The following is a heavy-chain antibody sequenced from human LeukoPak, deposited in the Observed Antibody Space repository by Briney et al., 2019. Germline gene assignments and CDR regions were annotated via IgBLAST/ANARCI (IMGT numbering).Heavy chain of an antibody. CDR2: IYYSGST. D-gene: IGHD3-22*01. CDR1: GGSISSYY. J-gene: IGHJ4*02. Sequence: SETLSLTCTVSGGSISSYYWSWIRQPPGKGLEWIGYIYYSGSTNYNPSLKSRVTMSVDTSKNQFSLKLSSVTAADTAVYYCAGEGHYYDSSGYYYGREDYWGQGTLVTVSS. CDR3: AGEGHYYDSSGYYYGREDY. V-gene: IGHV4-59*12.